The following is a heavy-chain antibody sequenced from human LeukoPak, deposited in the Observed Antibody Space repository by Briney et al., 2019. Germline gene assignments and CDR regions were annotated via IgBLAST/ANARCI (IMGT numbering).Heavy chain of an antibody. V-gene: IGHV1-2*02. CDR1: VYAFTLYN. D-gene: IGHD3-10*01. CDR3: ATGGGYFYDY. CDR2: INPDSGAT. Sequence: ASVTVSCKASVYAFTLYNFHLVRQAPGQGLEWMGWINPDSGATNYAQKFQGRVTMTWDTSISTAYMELNSLRSDDTAVYYCATGGGYFYDYWGQGTLVTVSS. J-gene: IGHJ4*02.